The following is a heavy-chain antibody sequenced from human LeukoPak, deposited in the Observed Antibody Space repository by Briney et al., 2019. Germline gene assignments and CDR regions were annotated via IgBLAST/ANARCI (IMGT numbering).Heavy chain of an antibody. J-gene: IGHJ4*02. CDR1: GLTFSNYA. V-gene: IGHV3-30-3*01. CDR2: ISYDGSSE. CDR3: ARVPYVSGTFDY. Sequence: GGSLRLSCAASGLTFSNYAIHWVRQAPGKGLEWVAVISYDGSSEYYADSVKGRFTISRDNSKNTLYLQMNSLRTEDTAVYYCARVPYVSGTFDYWGQGTLVTVSS. D-gene: IGHD3-10*01.